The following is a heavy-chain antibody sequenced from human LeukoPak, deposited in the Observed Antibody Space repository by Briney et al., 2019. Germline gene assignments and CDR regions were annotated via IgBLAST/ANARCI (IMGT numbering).Heavy chain of an antibody. CDR2: ISSSGSTI. CDR1: GFTFSDYY. D-gene: IGHD6-19*01. V-gene: IGHV3-11*01. Sequence: GGSLRLSCAASGFTFSDYYMSWIRQAPGKGLEWVSYISSSGSTIYYADSVKGRFTISRDNAKNSLYLQMNSLRAEDTAVYYCAKGKDSSGWYYYGMDVWGQGTTVTVSS. CDR3: AKGKDSSGWYYYGMDV. J-gene: IGHJ6*02.